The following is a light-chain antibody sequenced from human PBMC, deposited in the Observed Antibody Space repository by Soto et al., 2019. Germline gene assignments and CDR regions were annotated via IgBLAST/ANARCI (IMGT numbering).Light chain of an antibody. Sequence: DIQLTQAPASLYASVGDRVTITCRASDNIGSNLHWYQHQTGPAPKLLIYAASSLQGGVPSRLSGSGDWTQFPLTSSGLQTADFEKYYCQHSSKILTFCGGIWV. CDR1: DNIGSN. J-gene: IGKJ4*01. V-gene: IGKV1-39*01. CDR2: AAS. CDR3: QHSSKILT.